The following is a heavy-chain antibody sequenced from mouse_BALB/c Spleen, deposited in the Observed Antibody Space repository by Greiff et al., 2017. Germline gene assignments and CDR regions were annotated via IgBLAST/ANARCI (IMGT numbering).Heavy chain of an antibody. Sequence: VQLQQSGAELVKPGASVKLSCTASGFYIKDTYMHWVKQRPEQGLEWIGRIDPANGNTKYDPKFQGKATITADTSSNTAYLQLSSLTSEDTAVYYCARPYDYDVWFAYWGQGTLVTVSA. D-gene: IGHD2-4*01. V-gene: IGHV14-3*02. J-gene: IGHJ3*01. CDR2: IDPANGNT. CDR3: ARPYDYDVWFAY. CDR1: GFYIKDTY.